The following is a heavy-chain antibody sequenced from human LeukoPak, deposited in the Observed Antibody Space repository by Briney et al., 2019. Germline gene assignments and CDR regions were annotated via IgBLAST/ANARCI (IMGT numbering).Heavy chain of an antibody. CDR3: VIKLQFLDAFDI. CDR1: GYTFTGYY. D-gene: IGHD3-3*01. J-gene: IGHJ3*02. Sequence: ASVKVSCKASGYTFTGYYMYWVRQAPGQGPEWMGWINPNTGDTNYAQKFQGRVTLTRDTSISTAYMELSRLKSDDTALYYYVIKLQFLDAFDIWGQGTMVIVSS. CDR2: INPNTGDT. V-gene: IGHV1-2*02.